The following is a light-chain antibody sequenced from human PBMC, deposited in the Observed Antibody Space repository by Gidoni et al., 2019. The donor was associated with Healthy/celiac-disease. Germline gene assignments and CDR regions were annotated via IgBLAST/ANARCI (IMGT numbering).Light chain of an antibody. J-gene: IGKJ1*01. Sequence: DIQITQSPSSLSASVGDRVTITCRASQSISSYLNWYQQKPGKAPKLLIYAASSLQSGVPSRFSGSGSGTDFTLPISSLQPEDFATYYCQQSYSTPWTFGQGTKVEIK. CDR1: QSISSY. V-gene: IGKV1-39*01. CDR3: QQSYSTPWT. CDR2: AAS.